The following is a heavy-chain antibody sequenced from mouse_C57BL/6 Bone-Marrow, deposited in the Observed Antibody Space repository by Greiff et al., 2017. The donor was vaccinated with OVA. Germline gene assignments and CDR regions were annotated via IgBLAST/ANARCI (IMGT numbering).Heavy chain of an antibody. J-gene: IGHJ2*01. CDR3: ARCDGWAGDYFDY. D-gene: IGHD2-3*01. CDR2: IYPRDGST. CDR1: GYTFTSYD. Sequence: VQLVESGPELVKPGASVKLSCKASGYTFTSYDINWVKQRPGQGLEWIGWIYPRDGSTKYNEKFKGKATLTVDTSSSTAYMELHSLTSEDSAVYFCARCDGWAGDYFDYWGQGTTLTVSS. V-gene: IGHV1-85*01.